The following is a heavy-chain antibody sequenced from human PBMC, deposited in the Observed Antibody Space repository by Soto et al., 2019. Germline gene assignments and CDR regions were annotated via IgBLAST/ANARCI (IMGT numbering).Heavy chain of an antibody. CDR2: IYNSGST. V-gene: IGHV4-59*01. CDR1: GGSISSYY. J-gene: IGHJ3*02. CDR3: ARHTPYCGGDRYRFDI. Sequence: PSETLFLTCTVSGGSISSYYWSWIRQPPGKGLEWIGYIYNSGSTNYNPSLKSRATISIDTSKNQLSLRLSSVTAADTAVYSCARHTPYCGGDRYRFDIWGQGTMVTGSS. D-gene: IGHD2-21*02.